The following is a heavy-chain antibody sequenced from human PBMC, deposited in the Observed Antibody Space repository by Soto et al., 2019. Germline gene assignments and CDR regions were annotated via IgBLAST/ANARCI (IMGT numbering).Heavy chain of an antibody. Sequence: QVQLVQSGAEVKKPGASVKVSCKASGYTFTSYDINWVRQATGQGLEWMGWMNPNSGNTGYAQKFQGRVTMTRNTSKSTAYMELSSLRCEDTAVYYCARYRYDFGSGYSAIHYYGMDVWGQGTTVTVSS. D-gene: IGHD3-3*01. CDR1: GYTFTSYD. V-gene: IGHV1-8*01. J-gene: IGHJ6*02. CDR3: ARYRYDFGSGYSAIHYYGMDV. CDR2: MNPNSGNT.